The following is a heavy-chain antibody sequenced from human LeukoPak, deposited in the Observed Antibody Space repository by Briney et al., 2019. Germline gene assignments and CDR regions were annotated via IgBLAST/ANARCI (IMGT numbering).Heavy chain of an antibody. CDR2: MNYSGST. D-gene: IGHD5-12*01. Sequence: TSETLSLTCTVSGDSISTYYWSWIRQPPGKGLEWIGYMNYSGSTNYNPSLKSRVTISLDTPKNQFSLRLNSVTAADPAVYYWARGVAGYGPYEDWGQGTLVTVGS. CDR3: ARGVAGYGPYED. V-gene: IGHV4-59*01. CDR1: GDSISTYY. J-gene: IGHJ4*02.